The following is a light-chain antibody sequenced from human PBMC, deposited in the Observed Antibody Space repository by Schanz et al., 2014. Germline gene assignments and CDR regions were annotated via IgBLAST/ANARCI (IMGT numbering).Light chain of an antibody. CDR2: DVS. Sequence: QSVLTQPASVSGSPGQSITISCTGTSSDVGGYNYVSWYQQHPGKAPKLMIYDVSNRPSGVSNRFSGSKSGNTASLTISGLQAEDEADYYCCSYGGSYTWVFGGGTKLTVL. CDR1: SSDVGGYNY. J-gene: IGLJ3*02. CDR3: CSYGGSYTWV. V-gene: IGLV2-14*01.